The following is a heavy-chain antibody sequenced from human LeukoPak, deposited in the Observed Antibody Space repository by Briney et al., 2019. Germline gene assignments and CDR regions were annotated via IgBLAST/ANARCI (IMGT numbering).Heavy chain of an antibody. CDR3: ARTEIVATIGFFDS. J-gene: IGHJ4*01. Sequence: ASVKVSCKASGYTFIGYYTHWVRQAPGQGLEWLGWINPDGGGTHYAQNFAGRVTMTTDASISTAYMELSRVRSDDTALYYCARTEIVATIGFFDSWGHGTLVSVSS. D-gene: IGHD5-12*01. CDR2: INPDGGGT. CDR1: GYTFIGYY. V-gene: IGHV1-2*02.